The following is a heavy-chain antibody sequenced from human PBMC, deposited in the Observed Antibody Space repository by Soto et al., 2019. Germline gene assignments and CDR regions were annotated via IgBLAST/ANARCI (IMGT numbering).Heavy chain of an antibody. CDR1: GYTFTSYA. J-gene: IGHJ6*02. CDR3: ARSIVVVPAAPNYGMDV. D-gene: IGHD2-2*01. V-gene: IGHV1-3*01. CDR2: INAGNGNT. Sequence: GASVKVSCKASGYTFTSYAMHWVRQAPGQRLEWMGWINAGNGNTKYSQKFQGRVTITRDTSASTAYMELSSLRSEDTAVYYCARSIVVVPAAPNYGMDVWGLGTTVTVSS.